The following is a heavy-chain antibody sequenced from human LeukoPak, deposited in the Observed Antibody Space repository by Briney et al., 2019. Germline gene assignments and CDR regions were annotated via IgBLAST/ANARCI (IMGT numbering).Heavy chain of an antibody. V-gene: IGHV3-30*18. CDR3: AKGEQWLGPSFDY. CDR1: GFTFSSYG. Sequence: GGSLRLSCAASGFTFSSYGMHWVRQAPGKGLEWVAVISYDGSNKYYADSVKGRFTISRDNSKNTLYLQMNSLRAEDTAVYYCAKGEQWLGPSFDYWGQGTLVTVSS. D-gene: IGHD6-19*01. J-gene: IGHJ4*02. CDR2: ISYDGSNK.